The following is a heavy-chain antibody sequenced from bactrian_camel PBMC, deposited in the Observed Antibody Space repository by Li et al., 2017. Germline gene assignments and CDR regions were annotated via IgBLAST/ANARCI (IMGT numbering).Heavy chain of an antibody. J-gene: IGHJ4*01. Sequence: VQLVESGGGSVQAGGSLRLSCAASGYTVSSYCMGWFRQAPGKQREGVAYIYTGGRSTYYADSVKGRFTISHDSAKNTVYLQMNSLKSDDTALYYCATTDGYYPDLDAWRCGAKYWGQGTQVTVS. CDR2: IYTGGRST. CDR3: ATTDGYYPDLDAWRCGAKY. D-gene: IGHD1*01. V-gene: IGHV3S1*01. CDR1: GYTVSSYC.